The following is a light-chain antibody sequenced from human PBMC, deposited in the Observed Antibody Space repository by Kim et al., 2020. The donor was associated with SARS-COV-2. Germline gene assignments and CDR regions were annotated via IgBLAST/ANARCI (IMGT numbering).Light chain of an antibody. CDR2: QYS. CDR3: QAWDSSTVV. V-gene: IGLV3-1*01. CDR1: KLGDKY. Sequence: SVAPGETASIACSGDKLGDKYACWYQQKPGQSPVLVIYQYSKRPSGIPERFAGSNSGNTATLTISGTQAMDEADYYCQAWDSSTVVFGGMTQLTVL. J-gene: IGLJ2*01.